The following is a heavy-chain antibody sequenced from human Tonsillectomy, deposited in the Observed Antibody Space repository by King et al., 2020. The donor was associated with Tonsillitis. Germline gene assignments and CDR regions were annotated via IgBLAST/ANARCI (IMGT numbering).Heavy chain of an antibody. Sequence: VQLVESGGGVVQPGRSLRLSCAASGFTFSRYAMHWVRQAPGKGLEWVAVISFDGSNKYYADSVKGRFNISRDNSKNTLFLQVNSLRAEDTAVYYCARDVRTDPPYYYCMDVWGQETTVTVSS. CDR3: ARDVRTDPPYYYCMDV. V-gene: IGHV3-30*04. J-gene: IGHJ6*02. CDR2: ISFDGSNK. CDR1: GFTFSRYA.